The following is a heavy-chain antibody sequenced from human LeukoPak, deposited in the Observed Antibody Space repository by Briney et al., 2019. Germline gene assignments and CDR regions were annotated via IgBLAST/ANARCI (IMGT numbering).Heavy chain of an antibody. V-gene: IGHV4-59*01. CDR2: IYCSGSN. J-gene: IGHJ2*01. CDR3: AKYGSYWSFDL. CDR1: GGSISSYY. D-gene: IGHD3-10*01. Sequence: SETLSLTCTVSGGSISSYYWSWIRQPPGKGLEWIGYIYCSGSNNYNPSLKSRVTMSVDTSKNQFSLKLSSVTAADTAVYYCAKYGSYWSFDLWGRGTLVTVSS.